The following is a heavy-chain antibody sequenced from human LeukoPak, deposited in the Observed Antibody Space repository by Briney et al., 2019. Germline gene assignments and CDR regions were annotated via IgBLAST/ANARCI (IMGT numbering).Heavy chain of an antibody. CDR3: ARDPGRIAARRLWFDP. J-gene: IGHJ5*02. CDR2: IIPIFGTA. CDR1: GGTFSSYA. D-gene: IGHD6-6*01. Sequence: ASVKVSCKASGGTFSSYAISWVRQAPGQGLEWMGGIIPIFGTANYAQKFQGRVTITADESTSTAYMELSSLRSEDTAVYYCARDPGRIAARRLWFDPWGQGTLVTVSS. V-gene: IGHV1-69*13.